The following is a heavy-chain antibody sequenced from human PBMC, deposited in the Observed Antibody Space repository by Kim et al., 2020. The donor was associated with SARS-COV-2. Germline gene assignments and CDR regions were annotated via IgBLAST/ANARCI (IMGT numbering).Heavy chain of an antibody. CDR3: AKDLSGSNYWYFDL. V-gene: IGHV3-9*01. D-gene: IGHD3-10*01. Sequence: ADSVKGRFTISRDNAKNSLYLQMNSLRAEDTALYYCAKDLSGSNYWYFDLWGRGTLVTVSS. J-gene: IGHJ2*01.